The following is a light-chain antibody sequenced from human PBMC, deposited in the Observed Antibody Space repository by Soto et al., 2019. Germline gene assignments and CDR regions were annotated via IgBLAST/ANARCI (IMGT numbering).Light chain of an antibody. CDR1: QDISRY. J-gene: IGKJ4*01. CDR2: DAS. CDR3: QQYDNLPLT. Sequence: DIQMTQSPSSLSASLGDRVTITCQASQDISRYLNWYQHKPGKAPKLLIYDASNLETRVPSRFSGSGSGTDFTFTISSLQPEDFATYYCQQYDNLPLTFGGGTKVDIK. V-gene: IGKV1-33*01.